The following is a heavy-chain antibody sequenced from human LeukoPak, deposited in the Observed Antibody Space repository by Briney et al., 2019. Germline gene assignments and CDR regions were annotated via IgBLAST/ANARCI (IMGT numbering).Heavy chain of an antibody. CDR1: GFTFSSYS. V-gene: IGHV3-7*01. CDR2: IKQDGSEK. Sequence: GGSLRLSCAASGFTFSSYSMNWVRQAPGKGLEWVANIKQDGSEKYYVDSVKGRFTISRDNAKNSLYLQMNSLRAEDTAVYYCARERVAGRNPVVYWGQGTLVTVSS. CDR3: ARERVAGRNPVVY. J-gene: IGHJ4*02. D-gene: IGHD6-19*01.